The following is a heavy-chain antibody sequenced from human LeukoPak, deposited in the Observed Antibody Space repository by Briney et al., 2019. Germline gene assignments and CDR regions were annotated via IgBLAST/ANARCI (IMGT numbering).Heavy chain of an antibody. CDR3: AGATSREAFHI. Sequence: SETLSLTCTVSGGSISDYYWSWIRQPPGKGLEWIGYIYYSGSTNYTPSLKSRVTISINTSKNQFSLRLSSVTAADTAVYYCAGATSREAFHIWGQGTRVTVSS. D-gene: IGHD2-2*01. V-gene: IGHV4-59*01. J-gene: IGHJ3*02. CDR2: IYYSGST. CDR1: GGSISDYY.